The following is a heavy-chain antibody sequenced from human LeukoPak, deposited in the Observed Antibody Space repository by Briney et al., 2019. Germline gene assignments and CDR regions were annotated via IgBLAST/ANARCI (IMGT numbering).Heavy chain of an antibody. CDR2: ISGSGGST. D-gene: IGHD3-22*01. V-gene: IGHV3-23*01. CDR1: GFTFSAYV. CDR3: AKPRYYYDSSGYYPDAFDI. Sequence: PGGSLRPSCAASGFTFSAYVMSWVRQAPGKGLEWVSAISGSGGSTYYADSVKGRFTISRDNSKNTLYLQMNSLRAEDTAVYYCAKPRYYYDSSGYYPDAFDIWGQGTMVTVSS. J-gene: IGHJ3*02.